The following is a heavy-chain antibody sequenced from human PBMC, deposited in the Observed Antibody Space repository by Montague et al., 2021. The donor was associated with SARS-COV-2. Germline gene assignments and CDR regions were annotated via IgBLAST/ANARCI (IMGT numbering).Heavy chain of an antibody. Sequence: SETLSLTCTVSGGSISSYYCCWIRQPRGKGLEWIGYIYYSGSTNXNPSLKSRVTISVDTSKKQFSLKLSSVTAADTAVYYCARAGRVRFLEYGMDVWGQGTTVTVSS. CDR3: ARAGRVRFLEYGMDV. D-gene: IGHD3-3*01. CDR2: IYYSGST. V-gene: IGHV4-59*01. CDR1: GGSISSYY. J-gene: IGHJ6*02.